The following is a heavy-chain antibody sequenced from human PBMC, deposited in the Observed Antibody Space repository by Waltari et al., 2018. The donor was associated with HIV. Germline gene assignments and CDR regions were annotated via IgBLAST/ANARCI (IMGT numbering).Heavy chain of an antibody. Sequence: QMQLVQSGPEVKKPGTSVKVSCKASGFTFTSSAVQWVRQARGQRLEWIGWIVVGSGNTNYAQKFQERVTITRDMSTSTAYMELSSLRSEDTAVYYWAAGDVAVAGFDYWGQGTLVTVSS. D-gene: IGHD6-19*01. V-gene: IGHV1-58*01. J-gene: IGHJ4*02. CDR3: AAGDVAVAGFDY. CDR1: GFTFTSSA. CDR2: IVVGSGNT.